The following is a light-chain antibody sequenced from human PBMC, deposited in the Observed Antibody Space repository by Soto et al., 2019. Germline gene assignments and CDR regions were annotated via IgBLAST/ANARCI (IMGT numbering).Light chain of an antibody. CDR1: SSNIGAGYD. V-gene: IGLV1-40*01. Sequence: QSVLTQPPSVSGAPGQRVTISCTESSSNIGAGYDVHWYQQLPGTAPKLLIYGNSNRPSGVPDRFSGSKSGTSASLAITWLQAEDEADYYCQSYDSSLSGGVFGGGTKLTVL. J-gene: IGLJ3*02. CDR3: QSYDSSLSGGV. CDR2: GNS.